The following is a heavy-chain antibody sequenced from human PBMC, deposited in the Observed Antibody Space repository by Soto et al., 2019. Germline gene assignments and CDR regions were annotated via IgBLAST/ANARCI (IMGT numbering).Heavy chain of an antibody. D-gene: IGHD3-22*01. J-gene: IGHJ4*02. CDR1: GFTFTSSA. CDR2: IVVGSGNT. V-gene: IGHV1-58*01. CDR3: AAFRPNYYDSSGYYNPPDY. Sequence: AASVKVSCKASGFTFTSSAVQWLRQARGQRLEWIGWIVVGSGNTNYAQKFQERVTITRDMSTSTAYIELSSLRSEDTAVYYCAAFRPNYYDSSGYYNPPDYWGQGTLVTVSS.